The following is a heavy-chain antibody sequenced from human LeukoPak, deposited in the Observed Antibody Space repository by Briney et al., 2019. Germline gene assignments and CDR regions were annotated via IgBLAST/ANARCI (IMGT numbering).Heavy chain of an antibody. CDR2: ISNIGIRI. CDR3: ARDVSGTLGAPRGLDY. V-gene: IGHV3-64*01. J-gene: IGHJ4*02. Sequence: GGSLRLSCAASGFTFSSYAMHWVRQAPGRGLEYVSAISNIGIRIYYTNSVKGRFTISRDNSKNTLYLQMGSLRAEDMAVYYCARDVSGTLGAPRGLDYGGQGTLVTVSS. CDR1: GFTFSSYA. D-gene: IGHD1-26*01.